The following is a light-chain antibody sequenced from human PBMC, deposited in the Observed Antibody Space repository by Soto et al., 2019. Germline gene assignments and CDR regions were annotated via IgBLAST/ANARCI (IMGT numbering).Light chain of an antibody. CDR1: QNISSY. V-gene: IGKV1-39*01. Sequence: DLQMTQSPSSLSASVGDRVSITCRASQNISSYLNWYQQKPGKAPKFLIYAASSLQSGVPSRFSGSASGTDFTLTISSLQPEDFAAYYCQQSYTTPYTFGQGTKLELK. CDR3: QQSYTTPYT. CDR2: AAS. J-gene: IGKJ2*01.